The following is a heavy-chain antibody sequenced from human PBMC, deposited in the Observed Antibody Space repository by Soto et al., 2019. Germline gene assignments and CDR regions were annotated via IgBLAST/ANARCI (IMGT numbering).Heavy chain of an antibody. V-gene: IGHV1-69*05. CDR3: ARDTIAAAGTYYYYGMDV. D-gene: IGHD6-13*01. CDR2: IIPIFGTT. J-gene: IGHJ6*02. CDR1: GGTFSSYA. Sequence: SVKVSCKASGGTFSSYAISWVRQAPGQGLEWMGGIIPIFGTTNYAQKFQGRVTMTTDTSTSTAYMELSSLRSDDTAVYYCARDTIAAAGTYYYYGMDVWGQGTTVTVSS.